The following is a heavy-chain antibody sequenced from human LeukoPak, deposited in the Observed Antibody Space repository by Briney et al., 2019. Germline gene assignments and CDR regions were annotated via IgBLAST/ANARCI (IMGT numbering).Heavy chain of an antibody. V-gene: IGHV3-23*01. J-gene: IGHJ5*02. Sequence: PGGSLRLSCAASGFTFSSYAMSWVRQAPGKGLEWVSAISGSGGSTYYADSVKGRFTISRDNSKNTLYLQMNSLRAEDTAVYYCAAGGIIVVVPAAIDNWFDPWGQGTLVTVSS. D-gene: IGHD2-2*01. CDR1: GFTFSSYA. CDR2: ISGSGGST. CDR3: AAGGIIVVVPAAIDNWFDP.